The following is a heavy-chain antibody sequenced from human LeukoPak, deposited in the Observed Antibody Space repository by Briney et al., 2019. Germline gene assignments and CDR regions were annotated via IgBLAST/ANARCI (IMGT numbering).Heavy chain of an antibody. CDR1: GYNFPNYW. CDR3: ARFSGSGWSIYYFDY. CDR2: IHPSDSQT. Sequence: GESLKISCKASGYNFPNYWIGWVRQMPGKGPEWMGIIHPSDSQTIYSPSFQGQVTISADKSISTAYLQWSSLKASDTAMYYCARFSGSGWSIYYFDYWGQGTLVTVSS. D-gene: IGHD6-19*01. V-gene: IGHV5-51*01. J-gene: IGHJ4*02.